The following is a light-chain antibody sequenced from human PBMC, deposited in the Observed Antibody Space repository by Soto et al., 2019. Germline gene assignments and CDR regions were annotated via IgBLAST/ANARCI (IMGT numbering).Light chain of an antibody. J-gene: IGLJ1*01. V-gene: IGLV2-14*01. CDR1: SGDVGGYNY. Sequence: QSALTQPASVSGSPGQSITISCTGTSGDVGGYNYVSWYQQHPGKAPKLMIYDVSNRPSGVSNRFSGSKSGNTASLTIPGLQAEDEADYYCSSYTSSSTYVFGTGTKVTVL. CDR3: SSYTSSSTYV. CDR2: DVS.